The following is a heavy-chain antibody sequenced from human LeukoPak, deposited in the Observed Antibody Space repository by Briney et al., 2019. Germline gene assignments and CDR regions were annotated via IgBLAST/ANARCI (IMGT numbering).Heavy chain of an antibody. CDR3: AREKYHGSGRLQYYYYGMDV. J-gene: IGHJ6*04. CDR2: ISGYNYNT. Sequence: GASVKVSCKASGYTFTRYGISWVRQAPGQGLEWMGWISGYNYNTKYAQKVQDRVTMTTDTSTNTAYMELRSLRADDTAVYYCAREKYHGSGRLQYYYYGMDVWGEGTTVTVSS. D-gene: IGHD3-10*01. CDR1: GYTFTRYG. V-gene: IGHV1-18*01.